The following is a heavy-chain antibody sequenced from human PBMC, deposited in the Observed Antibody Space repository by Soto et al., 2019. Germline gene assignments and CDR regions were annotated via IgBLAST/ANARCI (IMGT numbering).Heavy chain of an antibody. CDR1: GVTFSSYG. CDR3: ARRMDTDMVPQDYYGMDV. Sequence: GGSLRLSCAASGVTFSSYGMHWVRQAPGKGLEWVAVIWYDGSNKYYADSVKGRFTISRDNSKNTLYLQMNSLRAEDTAVYYCARRMDTDMVPQDYYGMDVWGQGTTVTVSS. J-gene: IGHJ6*02. D-gene: IGHD5-18*01. CDR2: IWYDGSNK. V-gene: IGHV3-33*01.